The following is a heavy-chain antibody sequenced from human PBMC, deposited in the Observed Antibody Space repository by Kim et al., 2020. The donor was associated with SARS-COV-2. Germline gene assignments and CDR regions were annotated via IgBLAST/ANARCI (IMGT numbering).Heavy chain of an antibody. D-gene: IGHD3-9*01. CDR3: ARREKYYDILTGSYYFDY. CDR2: ISAYNGNT. V-gene: IGHV1-18*01. Sequence: ASVKVSCKASGYTFTSYGISWVRQAPGQGLEWMGWISAYNGNTNYAQKLQGRVTMTTDTSTSTAYMELRSLRSDDTAVYYCARREKYYDILTGSYYFDYWGQGTLVTVSS. J-gene: IGHJ4*02. CDR1: GYTFTSYG.